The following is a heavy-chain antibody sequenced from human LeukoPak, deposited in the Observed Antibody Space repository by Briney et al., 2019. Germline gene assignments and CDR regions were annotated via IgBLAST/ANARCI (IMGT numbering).Heavy chain of an antibody. CDR3: ARVMRMTTVTTNYYYGMDV. D-gene: IGHD4-17*01. V-gene: IGHV4-39*02. Sequence: SETLSLTCTVSGGSISSSSYYWGWIRQPPGKGLEWIGSIYYSGSTYYNPSLKSRVTISVDTSKNHFSLRLSSVTAADTAVYYCARVMRMTTVTTNYYYGMDVWGQGTTVTVSS. CDR1: GGSISSSSYY. CDR2: IYYSGST. J-gene: IGHJ6*02.